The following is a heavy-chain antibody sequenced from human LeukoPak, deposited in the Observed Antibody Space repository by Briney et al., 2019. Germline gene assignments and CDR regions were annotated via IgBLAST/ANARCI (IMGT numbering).Heavy chain of an antibody. CDR2: ISGSGGRT. D-gene: IGHD4-11*01. J-gene: IGHJ4*02. CDR1: GFTFSSNA. CDR3: ARGLQGIDY. Sequence: GGSLRLSCAASGFTFSSNAMSWVRQAPGKGLEYVSVISGSGGRTYYADSVKGRFTISRDDAKNTLYLQMNSLRAEDTAVYYCARGLQGIDYWGQGTLVTVSS. V-gene: IGHV3-23*01.